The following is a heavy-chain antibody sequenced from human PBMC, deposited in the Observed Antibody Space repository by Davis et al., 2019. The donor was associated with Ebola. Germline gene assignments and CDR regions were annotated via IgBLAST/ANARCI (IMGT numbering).Heavy chain of an antibody. CDR3: AKDKVTTASFDY. V-gene: IGHV3-48*02. J-gene: IGHJ4*02. Sequence: GESLKISCVASGFTFSSYTMNWVRQAPGKGLEWLSYISSSSLTTYSADSVKGRFTVSRDNAKNSLYLEMNSLRDEDTAVYYCAKDKVTTASFDYWGQGTLVTVSS. D-gene: IGHD4-17*01. CDR1: GFTFSSYT. CDR2: ISSSSLTT.